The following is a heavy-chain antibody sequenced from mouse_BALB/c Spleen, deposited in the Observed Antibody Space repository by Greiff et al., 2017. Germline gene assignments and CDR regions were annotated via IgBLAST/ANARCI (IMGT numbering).Heavy chain of an antibody. J-gene: IGHJ1*01. CDR2: IYPGDGDT. D-gene: IGHD2-1*01. V-gene: IGHV1-80*01. CDR1: GYAFSSYW. Sequence: QVQLKESGAELVRPGSSVKISCKASGYAFSSYWMNWVKQRPGQGLEWIGQIYPGDGDTNYNGKFKGKATLTADKSSSTAYMQLSSLTSEDSAVYFCARGYGNLWYFDVWGAGTTVTVSS. CDR3: ARGYGNLWYFDV.